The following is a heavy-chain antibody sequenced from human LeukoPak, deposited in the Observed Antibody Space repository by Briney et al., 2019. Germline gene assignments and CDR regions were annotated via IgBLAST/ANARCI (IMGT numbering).Heavy chain of an antibody. CDR1: GFTFSSYW. D-gene: IGHD3-22*01. J-gene: IGHJ4*02. CDR2: IKGDGSEK. CDR3: ARVGYYYDSSGSLALDY. V-gene: IGHV3-7*01. Sequence: PGGSLRLSCAASGFTFSSYWMTWVRQAPGKGLEWVGNIKGDGSEKYYVDSVKGRFTISRDNAKNSLYLQMNSLRAEDTAVYYCARVGYYYDSSGSLALDYWGQGTLVTVSS.